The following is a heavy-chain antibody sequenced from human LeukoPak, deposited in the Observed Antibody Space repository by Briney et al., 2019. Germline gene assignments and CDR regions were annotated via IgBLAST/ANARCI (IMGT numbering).Heavy chain of an antibody. CDR2: IYSGGST. D-gene: IGHD6-19*01. CDR3: ARCPTRSSGCRAEGY. Sequence: GGSLRLSCAASGFTVSSNYMSWVRQAPGKGLEWVSVIYSGGSTYYADSVKGRFIISRDNSKNTLYLQMNSLRAEDTAVYYCARCPTRSSGCRAEGYWGQGTLVTVSS. J-gene: IGHJ4*02. V-gene: IGHV3-53*01. CDR1: GFTVSSNY.